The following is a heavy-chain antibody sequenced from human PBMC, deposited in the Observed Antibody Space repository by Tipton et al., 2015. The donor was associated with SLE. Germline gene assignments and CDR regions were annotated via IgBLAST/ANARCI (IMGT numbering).Heavy chain of an antibody. J-gene: IGHJ3*02. CDR2: IYYSGST. CDR1: GGSISSYY. D-gene: IGHD3-3*01. CDR3: ARGADFWSGYYANDAFDI. V-gene: IGHV4-59*01. Sequence: TLSLTCTVSGGSISSYYWSWIRQPPGKGLEWIGYIYYSGSTNYNPPLKSRVTISVDTSKNQFSLKLSSVTAADTAVYYCARGADFWSGYYANDAFDIWGQGTMVTVSS.